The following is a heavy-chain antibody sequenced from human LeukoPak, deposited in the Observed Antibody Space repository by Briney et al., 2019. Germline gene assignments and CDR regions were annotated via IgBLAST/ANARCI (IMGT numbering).Heavy chain of an antibody. CDR3: ARGGDVLRYFDWSLPTHYYFDY. D-gene: IGHD3-9*01. CDR2: INQDGTEK. Sequence: GGSLRLSCAASGFSFTTYWMSWVRKAQGKGLEWVANINQDGTEKYYVDSVKGRFTISRDNGKNSLYLQMSSLRAEDTAAYYCARGGDVLRYFDWSLPTHYYFDYWGQGTLVTVSS. J-gene: IGHJ4*02. CDR1: GFSFTTYW. V-gene: IGHV3-7*01.